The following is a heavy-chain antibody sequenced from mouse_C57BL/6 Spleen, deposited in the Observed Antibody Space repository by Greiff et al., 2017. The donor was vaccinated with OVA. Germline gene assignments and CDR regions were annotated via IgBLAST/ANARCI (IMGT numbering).Heavy chain of an antibody. CDR1: GYTFTSYW. V-gene: IGHV1-55*01. CDR2: IYPGSGST. Sequence: VKLMESGAELVKPGASVKMSCKASGYTFTSYWITWVKQRPGQGLEWIGDIYPGSGSTNYNEKFKSKATLTVDTSSSTAYMQLSSLTSEDSAVYYCARSEAYWGQGTLVTVSA. J-gene: IGHJ3*01. CDR3: ARSEAY.